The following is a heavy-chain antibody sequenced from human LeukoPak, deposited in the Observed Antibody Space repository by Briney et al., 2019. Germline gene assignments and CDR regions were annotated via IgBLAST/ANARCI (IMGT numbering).Heavy chain of an antibody. V-gene: IGHV1-8*03. Sequence: ASVKVSCKASGYTFTSYDINWVRQATGQGLEWMGWMNPNSGNTGYAQKFQGRVTITRNTSISSAYMELSSLRSEDAAVYYCARGPFYDSSGYYFDYWGQGTLVTVSS. D-gene: IGHD3-22*01. J-gene: IGHJ4*02. CDR1: GYTFTSYD. CDR3: ARGPFYDSSGYYFDY. CDR2: MNPNSGNT.